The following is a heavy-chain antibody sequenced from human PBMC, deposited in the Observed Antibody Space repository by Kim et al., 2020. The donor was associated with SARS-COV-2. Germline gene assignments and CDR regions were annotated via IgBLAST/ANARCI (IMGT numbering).Heavy chain of an antibody. V-gene: IGHV3-23*01. Sequence: GGSLRLSCAASGFTFSSYAMSWVRQAPGKGLEWVSAISGSGGSTYYADSVKGRFTISRDNSKNTLYLQMNSLRAEDTAVYYCAKEGPRITMIVVVTYKDYWGQGTLVTVSS. D-gene: IGHD3-22*01. CDR3: AKEGPRITMIVVVTYKDY. J-gene: IGHJ4*02. CDR2: ISGSGGST. CDR1: GFTFSSYA.